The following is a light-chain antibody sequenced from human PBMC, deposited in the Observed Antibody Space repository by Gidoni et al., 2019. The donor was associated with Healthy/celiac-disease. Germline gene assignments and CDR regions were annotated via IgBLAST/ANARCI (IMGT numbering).Light chain of an antibody. CDR3: QQYNNWPLT. CDR1: QSVSSN. J-gene: IGKJ4*01. CDR2: GAS. V-gene: IGKV3-15*01. Sequence: EIVMTQSPATLSVSPGERATLSCRASQSVSSNLAWYQPKPGQAPRLLIYGASTRATGIPARFSGSGSGTELTLTISSLQSEDFAVYYCQQYNNWPLTFGGGTKVEIK.